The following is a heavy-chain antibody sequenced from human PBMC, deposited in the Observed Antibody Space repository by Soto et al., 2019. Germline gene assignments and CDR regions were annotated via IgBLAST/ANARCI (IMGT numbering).Heavy chain of an antibody. Sequence: XESLKISCESSGNSFTTYWIGLVLQMPGKGLEWMGIFYPGDSDTRYSPSFQGQVTISADKSISTAYLQWSSLKASDTAMYYCARHSARIKLWLSYGMDVWGQGTTVTV. V-gene: IGHV5-51*01. CDR3: ARHSARIKLWLSYGMDV. CDR2: FYPGDSDT. CDR1: GNSFTTYW. D-gene: IGHD5-18*01. J-gene: IGHJ6*02.